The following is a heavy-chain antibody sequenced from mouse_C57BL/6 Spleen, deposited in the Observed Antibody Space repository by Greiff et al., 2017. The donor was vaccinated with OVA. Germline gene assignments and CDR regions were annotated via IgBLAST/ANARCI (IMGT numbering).Heavy chain of an antibody. D-gene: IGHD2-5*01. Sequence: EVMLVESGGGLVQPKGSLKLSCAASGFSFNTYAMNWVRQAPGKGLEWVARIRSKSNNNATYYADSVKDRFTISRDDSESMLYLQMNNLKTEDTAMYYCVRLAYYSNYFDVWGTGTTVTVSS. CDR3: VRLAYYSNYFDV. J-gene: IGHJ1*03. V-gene: IGHV10-1*01. CDR1: GFSFNTYA. CDR2: IRSKSNNNAT.